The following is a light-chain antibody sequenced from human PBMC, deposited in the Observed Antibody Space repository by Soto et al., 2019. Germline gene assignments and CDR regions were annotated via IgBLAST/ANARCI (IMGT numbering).Light chain of an antibody. J-gene: IGLJ3*02. V-gene: IGLV2-11*01. CDR2: AVN. Sequence: QSALTQPRSVSGSPGQSVTISCTGTGSDVGDYNYVSWYQQHPGKAPKLLIYAVNMRPSGVPDRFSGSKSGNTASLTISGLQAEDEADYSCCSYAGSYTWVFGGRTKVTVL. CDR3: CSYAGSYTWV. CDR1: GSDVGDYNY.